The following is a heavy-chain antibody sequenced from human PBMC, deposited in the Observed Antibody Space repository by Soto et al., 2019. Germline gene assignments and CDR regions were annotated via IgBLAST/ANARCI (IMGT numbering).Heavy chain of an antibody. CDR3: AREGGLWPDIYYYYYYGMDV. V-gene: IGHV1-46*01. D-gene: IGHD3-10*01. CDR1: GYTFTSYY. CDR2: INPSGGST. J-gene: IGHJ6*02. Sequence: GASVKVSCKASGYTFTSYYMHWVRQAPGQGLEWMGIINPSGGSTSYAQKFQGRVTMTRDTSTSTVYMELSSLRSEDTAVYYCAREGGLWPDIYYYYYYGMDVWGQGTTVTVSS.